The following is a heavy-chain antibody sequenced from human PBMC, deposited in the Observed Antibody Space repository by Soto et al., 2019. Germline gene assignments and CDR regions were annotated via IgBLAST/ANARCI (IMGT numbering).Heavy chain of an antibody. D-gene: IGHD3-3*01. V-gene: IGHV3-30-3*01. Sequence: GGSLRLSCAASGFIFSSYAMHWVRQAPGKGLEWVAVISFDGSYKYYADSVKGRFTISRDNSKNTLCLQMNSLRAEDTAVYYCPRGYDFWSGYYYPYGMDVWGQGTTVTV. CDR2: ISFDGSYK. CDR1: GFIFSSYA. CDR3: PRGYDFWSGYYYPYGMDV. J-gene: IGHJ6*02.